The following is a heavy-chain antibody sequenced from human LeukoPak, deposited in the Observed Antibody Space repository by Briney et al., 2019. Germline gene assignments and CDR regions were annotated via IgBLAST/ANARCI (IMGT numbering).Heavy chain of an antibody. D-gene: IGHD3-10*01. Sequence: GGTLRLSCAASGFTFSSYGMSWVRQAPGKGLEWVSAISGSGGSTYYADSVKGRFTISRDNSKNTLYLQMNSLRAEDTALYYCAKDSLIYGSGTYSFYYYYMDVWGKGPRSPSP. CDR3: AKDSLIYGSGTYSFYYYYMDV. J-gene: IGHJ6*03. V-gene: IGHV3-23*01. CDR1: GFTFSSYG. CDR2: ISGSGGST.